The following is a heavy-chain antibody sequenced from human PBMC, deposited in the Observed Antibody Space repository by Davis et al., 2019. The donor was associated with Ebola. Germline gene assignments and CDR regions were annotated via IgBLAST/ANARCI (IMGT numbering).Heavy chain of an antibody. J-gene: IGHJ4*02. V-gene: IGHV3-11*01. CDR2: ISTSGSTK. D-gene: IGHD3-22*01. CDR3: AKSGGGYSAY. Sequence: GESLKISCAASGLIISDYYMSWIRQAPGKGLEWVSDISTSGSTKYNADFVKGRFTISRDNAKNSLYLQMNSLRAEDTAVYYCAKSGGGYSAYWGQGTLVTVSS. CDR1: GLIISDYY.